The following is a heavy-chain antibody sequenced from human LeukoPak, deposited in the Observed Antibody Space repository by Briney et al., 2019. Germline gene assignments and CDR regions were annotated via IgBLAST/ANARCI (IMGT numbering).Heavy chain of an antibody. CDR1: GFTFSSYW. D-gene: IGHD3-10*02. J-gene: IGHJ6*04. Sequence: RPGGSLRLSCAASGFTFSSYWMHWVRQAPGKGLVWVSRIQTDGSSTNYADSVKGRFTISRDNAKNSLYLQMNSLRAEDTAVYYCAELGITMIGGVWGKGTTVTISS. CDR2: IQTDGSST. V-gene: IGHV3-74*01. CDR3: AELGITMIGGV.